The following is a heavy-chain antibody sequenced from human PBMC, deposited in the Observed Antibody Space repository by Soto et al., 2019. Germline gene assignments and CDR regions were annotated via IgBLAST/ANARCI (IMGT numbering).Heavy chain of an antibody. Sequence: SEILSLTCTVSGGSISSYYWSWIRQPPGKGLEWIGYIYYSGSTNYNPSLKSRVTISVDTSKNQFSLKLSSVTAADTAVYYCAWGYSRSYHRLDYWGQGTLVNVSS. CDR3: AWGYSRSYHRLDY. D-gene: IGHD6-13*01. CDR1: GGSISSYY. J-gene: IGHJ4*02. V-gene: IGHV4-59*08. CDR2: IYYSGST.